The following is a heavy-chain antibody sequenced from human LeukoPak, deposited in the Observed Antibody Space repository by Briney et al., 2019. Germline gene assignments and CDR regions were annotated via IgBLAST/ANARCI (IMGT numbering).Heavy chain of an antibody. V-gene: IGHV3-21*01. D-gene: IGHD1-26*01. CDR2: ISSSSSYI. CDR3: ARGEVVGTTTGVDY. J-gene: IGHJ4*02. Sequence: GGSLRLSCAASGFTFSSYSMNWVRQAPGKGLEWVSSISSSSSYIFYADSVKGRFTICRDNAKNSLYLQMNSLRAEDTAVYYCARGEVVGTTTGVDYWGQGTLVTVSS. CDR1: GFTFSSYS.